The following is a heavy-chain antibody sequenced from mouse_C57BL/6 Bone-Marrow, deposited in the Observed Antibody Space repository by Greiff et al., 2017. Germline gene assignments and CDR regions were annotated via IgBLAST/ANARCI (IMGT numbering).Heavy chain of an antibody. Sequence: VQLQQPGAELVKPGASVKLSCKASGYTFTSYWMHWVKQRPGRGLEWIGRIDPNSGGTKYNEKFKSKATLTVDTSSSTAYMQLSSLTSEDSAVYYCARSYYYGSSYWYFDVWGTGTTVTVSS. V-gene: IGHV1-62-3*01. D-gene: IGHD1-1*01. CDR3: ARSYYYGSSYWYFDV. CDR1: GYTFTSYW. J-gene: IGHJ1*03. CDR2: IDPNSGGT.